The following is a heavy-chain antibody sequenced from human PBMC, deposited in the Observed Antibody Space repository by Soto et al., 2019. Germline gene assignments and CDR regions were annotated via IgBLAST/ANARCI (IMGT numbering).Heavy chain of an antibody. CDR3: ATGNYDYVWGSYRLPNYFDY. Sequence: GGSLRLSCAASGFTFSSYAMSWVRQAPGKGLEWVSAISGSGGSTYYADSVKGRFTISRDNSKNTLYLQMNSLRAEDTAVYYCATGNYDYVWGSYRLPNYFDYWGQGTLVTVSS. CDR1: GFTFSSYA. V-gene: IGHV3-23*01. J-gene: IGHJ4*02. CDR2: ISGSGGST. D-gene: IGHD3-16*02.